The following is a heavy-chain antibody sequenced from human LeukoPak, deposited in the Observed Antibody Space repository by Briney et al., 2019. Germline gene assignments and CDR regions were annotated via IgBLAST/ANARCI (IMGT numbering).Heavy chain of an antibody. CDR1: GGSISSYY. Sequence: SETLSLTCTVSGGSISSYYWSWIRQPPGKGLEWIGEINHSGSTNYNPSLKSRVTISVDTSKNQFSLKLSSVTAADTAVYYCARDAPSGAHDYWGQGTLVTVSS. CDR2: INHSGST. D-gene: IGHD2-8*02. V-gene: IGHV4-59*01. J-gene: IGHJ4*02. CDR3: ARDAPSGAHDY.